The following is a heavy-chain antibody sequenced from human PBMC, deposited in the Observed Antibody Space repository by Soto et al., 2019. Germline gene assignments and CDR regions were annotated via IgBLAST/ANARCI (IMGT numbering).Heavy chain of an antibody. V-gene: IGHV1-2*04. CDR2: INPNSGGT. D-gene: IGHD2-21*02. Sequence: VKVSCKASGYTFTGYYMHWVRQAPGQGLEWMGWINPNSGGTNYAQKFQGWVTMTRDTSISTAYMELSRLRSDDTAVYYCARESGEESVTDYFDYWGQGTLVTVSS. J-gene: IGHJ4*02. CDR1: GYTFTGYY. CDR3: ARESGEESVTDYFDY.